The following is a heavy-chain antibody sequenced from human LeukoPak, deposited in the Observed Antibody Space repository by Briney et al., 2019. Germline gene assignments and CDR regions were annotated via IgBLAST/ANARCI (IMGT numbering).Heavy chain of an antibody. Sequence: PGGSLRLSCAASGFTFTSYWMSWLREAPGKGLEWVANIKQDGSEKYYVDSVKGRFTISRDNAKNSLYLQMNSLRAEDTAVYYCARKFYSGPNWFDPWGQGTLVTVSS. D-gene: IGHD2/OR15-2a*01. CDR2: IKQDGSEK. CDR3: ARKFYSGPNWFDP. J-gene: IGHJ5*02. V-gene: IGHV3-7*01. CDR1: GFTFTSYW.